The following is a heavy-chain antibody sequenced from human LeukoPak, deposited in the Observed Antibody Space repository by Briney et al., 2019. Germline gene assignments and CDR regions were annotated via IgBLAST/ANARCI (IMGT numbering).Heavy chain of an antibody. J-gene: IGHJ3*02. CDR1: GYTFTGYY. V-gene: IGHV1-2*02. Sequence: ASVKVPCKASGYTFTGYYVHWVRQAPGQGLEWMGWINPNSGGTNYAQKFQGRVTMTRDTSISTAYMELRRLGSDDTAVYYCARGFAEEGTTTGAFDIWGHGTMVTVSS. CDR2: INPNSGGT. D-gene: IGHD1-7*01. CDR3: ARGFAEEGTTTGAFDI.